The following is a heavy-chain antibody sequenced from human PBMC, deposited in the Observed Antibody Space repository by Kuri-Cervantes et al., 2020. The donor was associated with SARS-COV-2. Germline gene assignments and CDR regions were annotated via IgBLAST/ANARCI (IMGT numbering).Heavy chain of an antibody. D-gene: IGHD3-9*01. J-gene: IGHJ4*01. CDR1: GYTFTTYV. Sequence: ASVKVSCKASGYTFTTYVISWVRQAPGQGLEWMGWISTYNGNPNYAQRLKGRDTLTTDTSTSTAYMELRSLRSDDTTVYYCARGGVDFAYDVLTGYYNRENTYYFDSWDQGTLVTVSS. CDR3: ARGGVDFAYDVLTGYYNRENTYYFDS. CDR2: ISTYNGNP. V-gene: IGHV1-18*04.